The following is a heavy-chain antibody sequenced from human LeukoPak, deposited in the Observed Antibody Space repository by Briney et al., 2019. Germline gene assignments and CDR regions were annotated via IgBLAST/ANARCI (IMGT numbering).Heavy chain of an antibody. D-gene: IGHD3-22*01. V-gene: IGHV4-34*01. CDR1: GGSFSGYY. CDR3: ARNYYDTFDY. CDR2: INHSGST. J-gene: IGHJ4*02. Sequence: SETLSLTCAVSGGSFSGYYWSWIRQPPGKGLEWIGEINHSGSTNYNPSLKSRVTISVDTSKNQFSLKLSSVTAADTAVYYCARNYYDTFDYWGQRALVTVSS.